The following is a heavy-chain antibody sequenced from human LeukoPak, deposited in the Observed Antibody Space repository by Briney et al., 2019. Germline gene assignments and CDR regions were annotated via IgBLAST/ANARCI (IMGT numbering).Heavy chain of an antibody. J-gene: IGHJ4*02. V-gene: IGHV3-23*01. D-gene: IGHD6-13*01. CDR2: ISGSGGST. CDR3: ARDGPYSSSGGY. CDR1: GFTFSSYA. Sequence: GGSLRLSCAASGFTFSSYAMSWVRQAPGKGLEWVSAISGSGGSTYYADSVKGRFTISRDNAKNSLYLQMNSLRAEDTAVYYCARDGPYSSSGGYWGQGTLVTVSS.